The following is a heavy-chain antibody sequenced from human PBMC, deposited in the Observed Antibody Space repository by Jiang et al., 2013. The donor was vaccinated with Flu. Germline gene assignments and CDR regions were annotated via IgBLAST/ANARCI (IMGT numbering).Heavy chain of an antibody. CDR2: ISGSGGST. CDR3: AKVSSRGYSYGYLY. J-gene: IGHJ4*02. V-gene: IGHV3-23*01. D-gene: IGHD5-18*01. Sequence: SAISGSGGSTYYADSVKGRFTISRDNSKNTLYLQMNSLRAEDTAVYYCAKVSSRGYSYGYLYWGQGTLVTVSS.